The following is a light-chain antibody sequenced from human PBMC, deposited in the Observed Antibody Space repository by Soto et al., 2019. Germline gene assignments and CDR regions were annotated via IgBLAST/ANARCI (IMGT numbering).Light chain of an antibody. V-gene: IGLV2-14*03. J-gene: IGLJ1*01. CDR1: SSDVGGYNF. CDR3: SSYTTSTTVV. Sequence: QSVLTQPASVFGSPGQSITFSCTGTSSDVGGYNFVSWYQQHPGKAPKLMIYEVSSRPSGVSNRFSGSKSGNTASLTISGLQLEDEADYYCSSYTTSTTVVFGTGTKV. CDR2: EVS.